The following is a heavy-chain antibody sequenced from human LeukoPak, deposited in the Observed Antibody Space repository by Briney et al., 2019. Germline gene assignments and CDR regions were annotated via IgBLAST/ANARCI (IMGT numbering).Heavy chain of an antibody. D-gene: IGHD2-15*01. CDR1: GFTVSSNY. J-gene: IGHJ6*02. CDR3: AKGGYCSGGTCYPMDV. V-gene: IGHV3-53*01. Sequence: GGSLRLSCVASGFTVSSNYMSWVRQPPGKGLEWVSVIYSGGSTYYGKSVKGRFTISRDNSKNTLYLQMNSLRAEDTALYYCAKGGYCSGGTCYPMDVWGQGTTVTVSS. CDR2: IYSGGST.